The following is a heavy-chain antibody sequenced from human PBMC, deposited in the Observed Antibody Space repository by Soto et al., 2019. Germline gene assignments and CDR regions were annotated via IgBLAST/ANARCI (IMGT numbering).Heavy chain of an antibody. Sequence: QVQLVQSGAEVKKPGASVKVSCKASGYTFTSYDINWVRQATGQGLEWMGWMNPNSGNTGYSQKFQRRDTMTRNTTISTAYMEPSSLRSENTAVYYCARGGGNSDWFDPWGQGTLVTVSS. V-gene: IGHV1-8*01. J-gene: IGHJ5*02. CDR3: ARGGGNSDWFDP. CDR1: GYTFTSYD. CDR2: MNPNSGNT. D-gene: IGHD2-21*02.